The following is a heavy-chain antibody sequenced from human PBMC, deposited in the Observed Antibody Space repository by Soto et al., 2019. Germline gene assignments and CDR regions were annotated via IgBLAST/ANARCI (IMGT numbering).Heavy chain of an antibody. J-gene: IGHJ5*01. CDR1: GFTFSSYA. D-gene: IGHD6-13*01. V-gene: IGHV3-23*01. Sequence: PGGSLRLSCAASGFTFSSYAMSWVRQAPGKGLEWVSAISGSGGSTYYADSVKGRFTISRDNSKNTLYLQMNSLRAEDTAVYYCAKDPSPTEPQQQLSTWFAPWGQGTLVTVSS. CDR3: AKDPSPTEPQQQLSTWFAP. CDR2: ISGSGGST.